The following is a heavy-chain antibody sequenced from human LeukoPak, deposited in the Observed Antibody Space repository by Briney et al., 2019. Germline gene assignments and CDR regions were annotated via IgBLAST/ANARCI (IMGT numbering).Heavy chain of an antibody. J-gene: IGHJ4*02. D-gene: IGHD2-21*01. CDR3: VRGDWYFES. CDR2: INRDGTEK. V-gene: IGHV3-7*04. CDR1: GFNFSDSR. Sequence: GGSLRLSCATSGFNFSDSRMTWVRQAPGKGLQWVANINRDGTEKHFLDSVEGRFTISRDNAKKSLYLQVSSLRPQDTAVYFCVRGDWYFESWGQGTRVTVSS.